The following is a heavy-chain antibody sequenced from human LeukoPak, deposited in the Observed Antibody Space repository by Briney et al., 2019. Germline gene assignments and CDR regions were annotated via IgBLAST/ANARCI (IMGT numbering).Heavy chain of an antibody. V-gene: IGHV3-23*01. J-gene: IGHJ4*02. D-gene: IGHD4-17*01. CDR1: GFTFSSYG. CDR3: AKDYGDYSYYFDY. Sequence: GGSLRLSCAASGFTFSSYGMSWVRQAPGKGLEWVSVISGSGGSTYHADSVKGRFSISRDNSKNTLYLQMNSLRTEDTAVYYCAKDYGDYSYYFDYWGQGTLVTVSS. CDR2: ISGSGGST.